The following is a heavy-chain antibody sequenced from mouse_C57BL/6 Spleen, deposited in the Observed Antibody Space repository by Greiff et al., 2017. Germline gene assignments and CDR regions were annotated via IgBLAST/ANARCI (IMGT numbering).Heavy chain of an antibody. J-gene: IGHJ3*01. CDR1: GYTFTNYW. CDR2: TYPGGGYT. Sequence: VQLKESGAELVRPGTSVKMSCKASGYTFTNYWIGWAKQRPGHGLEWIGDTYPGGGYTNYNEKFKGKATLTADKSSSTAYMQFSSLTSEDSAIYYCAILGYYGSSSAWFAYWGQGTLVTVSA. CDR3: AILGYYGSSSAWFAY. V-gene: IGHV1-63*01. D-gene: IGHD1-1*01.